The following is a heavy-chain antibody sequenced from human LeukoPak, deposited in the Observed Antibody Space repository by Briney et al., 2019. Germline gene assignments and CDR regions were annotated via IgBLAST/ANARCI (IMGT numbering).Heavy chain of an antibody. Sequence: SETLSLTCTVSGGSISRYYWSWIRQPPGKGLEWIGYISNSGSTNYNPSLKSRVTISVDTSKNQFSLKLSSVTAADTAVYYCARSIDIRFDPWGQGALVTVSS. CDR3: ARSIDIRFDP. CDR2: ISNSGST. CDR1: GGSISRYY. J-gene: IGHJ5*02. V-gene: IGHV4-59*01. D-gene: IGHD5-12*01.